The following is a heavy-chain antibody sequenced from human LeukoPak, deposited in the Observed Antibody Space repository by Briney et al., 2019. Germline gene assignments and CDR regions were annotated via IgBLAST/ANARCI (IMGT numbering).Heavy chain of an antibody. CDR3: ARQPRAYDSSGWSLDY. CDR2: IYPGDSDT. V-gene: IGHV5-51*01. D-gene: IGHD3-22*01. CDR1: GYSFTSYW. Sequence: GESLKISCKGSGYSFTSYWIGWERQMPGKGLEWMGIIYPGDSDTRYSPSFQGQVTISADKSISTAYLQWSSLKASDTAMYYCARQPRAYDSSGWSLDYWGQGTLVTVSS. J-gene: IGHJ4*02.